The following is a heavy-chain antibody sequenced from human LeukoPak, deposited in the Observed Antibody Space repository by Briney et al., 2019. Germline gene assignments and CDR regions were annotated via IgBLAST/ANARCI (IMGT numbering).Heavy chain of an antibody. J-gene: IGHJ4*02. V-gene: IGHV4-59*12. CDR2: IYYSWST. D-gene: IGHD6-19*01. Sequence: SETLSLTCTVSGGSISSYYWSWIRQPPGKGLEWIGYIYYSWSTNYNPSLKSRVTISVDTSKNQFSLHLNSVTPEDTAVYYCARESDRIGFDFDYWGQGTLVTVSS. CDR3: ARESDRIGFDFDY. CDR1: GGSISSYY.